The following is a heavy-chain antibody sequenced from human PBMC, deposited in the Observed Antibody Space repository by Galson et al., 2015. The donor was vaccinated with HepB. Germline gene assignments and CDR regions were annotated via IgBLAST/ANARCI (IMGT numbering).Heavy chain of an antibody. CDR3: ARSSAVDYYDSSGYPPDY. V-gene: IGHV1-69*06. J-gene: IGHJ4*02. Sequence: SVKVSCKASGGTFSNYGINWVRQAPGQGFEWVGGIIPFFNRANYAQKFQARVTITADKTTSTAYMELSSLRSDDTAVYYCARSSAVDYYDSSGYPPDYWGQGTLVTVSS. D-gene: IGHD3-22*01. CDR1: GGTFSNYG. CDR2: IIPFFNRA.